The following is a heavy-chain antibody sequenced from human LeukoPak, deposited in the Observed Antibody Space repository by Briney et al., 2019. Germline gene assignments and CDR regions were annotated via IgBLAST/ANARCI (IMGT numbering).Heavy chain of an antibody. D-gene: IGHD3-22*01. J-gene: IGHJ1*01. CDR1: GFTFSSYT. CDR3: ARGNSYDSSGYPEYFQN. Sequence: GGSLRLSCAASGFTFSSYTMNWVRQAPGKGLEWVSSISSFSSYIYYADSVKGRFTISRDNAKNSLYLQMNTLRAEDTAVYYCARGNSYDSSGYPEYFQNWGQGTLVTVSS. CDR2: ISSFSSYI. V-gene: IGHV3-21*01.